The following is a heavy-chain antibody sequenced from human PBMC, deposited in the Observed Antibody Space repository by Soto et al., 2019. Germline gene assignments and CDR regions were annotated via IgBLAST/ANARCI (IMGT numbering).Heavy chain of an antibody. D-gene: IGHD6-13*01. Sequence: QVQLVESGGGVVQPGRSLRLSCAASGFTFSTHAMHWVRQAPGKGLECVAIVSFDGSNKYYADSVKGRFTISRDNSKNTLYLQMSGLTTEDTAFYYCAREQTGITTAGGGRIDRWGQGTLVIVSS. CDR3: AREQTGITTAGGGRIDR. CDR1: GFTFSTHA. J-gene: IGHJ5*02. CDR2: VSFDGSNK. V-gene: IGHV3-30-3*01.